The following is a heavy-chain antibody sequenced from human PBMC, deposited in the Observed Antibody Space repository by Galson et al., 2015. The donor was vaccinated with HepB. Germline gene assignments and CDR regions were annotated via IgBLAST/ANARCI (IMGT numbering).Heavy chain of an antibody. CDR2: IAPYNGNT. D-gene: IGHD1-1*01. CDR1: GYTFTTYG. Sequence: SVKVSCKASGYTFTTYGISWVRQAPGQGLEWMGWIAPYNGNTNYAQKLQGRVTMTTDTSTTTAYMELRSLRSDDTAMYYCARDLEQRFDYWGQGTLVTVSS. V-gene: IGHV1-18*04. CDR3: ARDLEQRFDY. J-gene: IGHJ4*02.